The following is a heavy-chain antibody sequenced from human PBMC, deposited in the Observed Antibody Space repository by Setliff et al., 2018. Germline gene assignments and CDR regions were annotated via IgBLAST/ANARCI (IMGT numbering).Heavy chain of an antibody. Sequence: SETLSLTCTVSGGSISSSSYYWGWIRQPPGKGPEWIGSIYYSGSTYYNPSLKSRVTISVDTSKNQFSLKLSSVTAADTAVYYCASRATYYNFWSGYYLYWGQGTLVTVSS. D-gene: IGHD3-3*01. CDR1: GGSISSSSYY. CDR2: IYYSGST. CDR3: ASRATYYNFWSGYYLY. J-gene: IGHJ4*02. V-gene: IGHV4-39*07.